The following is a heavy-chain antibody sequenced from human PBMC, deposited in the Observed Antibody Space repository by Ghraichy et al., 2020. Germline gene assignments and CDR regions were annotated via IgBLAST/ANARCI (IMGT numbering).Heavy chain of an antibody. D-gene: IGHD6-19*01. CDR1: GYTFTTYA. Sequence: ASVKLSCKASGYTFTTYAMHWVRQAPGQRLEWMGWINAASGNTKYSQRFQGRVTITGDTSASTAYMELSSLRSEDTAVYYCARDSSDSGWYEQVDYFFDYWGQGTLVTVSS. J-gene: IGHJ4*02. CDR3: ARDSSDSGWYEQVDYFFDY. CDR2: INAASGNT. V-gene: IGHV1-3*01.